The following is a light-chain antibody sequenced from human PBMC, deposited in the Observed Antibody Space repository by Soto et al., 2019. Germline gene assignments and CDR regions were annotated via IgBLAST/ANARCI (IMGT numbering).Light chain of an antibody. Sequence: QSALTQPPSAAGSPGQSVTISCTGTSSDVGGYNYVSWYQQHPGKAPKLMIYEVTKRPSGVPACFSGSKSGNAASLTVSGLQVEDEADYFCSSYAGNNDVLFGGGTKLTVL. CDR1: SSDVGGYNY. V-gene: IGLV2-8*01. CDR3: SSYAGNNDVL. J-gene: IGLJ2*01. CDR2: EVT.